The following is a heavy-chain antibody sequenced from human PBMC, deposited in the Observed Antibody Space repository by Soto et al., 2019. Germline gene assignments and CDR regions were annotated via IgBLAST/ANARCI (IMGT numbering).Heavy chain of an antibody. V-gene: IGHV3-33*01. Sequence: GGSLRLSCAASGFTFSSYGMHWVRQAPGKGLEWVAVIWYDGSNKYYADSVKGRFTISRDNSKNTLYLQMNSLRAEDTAVYYCASSGFSSGNDAFEIWGQGTMVTVSS. CDR2: IWYDGSNK. CDR3: ASSGFSSGNDAFEI. J-gene: IGHJ3*02. D-gene: IGHD6-19*01. CDR1: GFTFSSYG.